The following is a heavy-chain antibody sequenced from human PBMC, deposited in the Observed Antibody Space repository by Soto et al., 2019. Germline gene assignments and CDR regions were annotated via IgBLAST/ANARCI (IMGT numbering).Heavy chain of an antibody. Sequence: EVQLVESGGGLVQPGRSLRLSCAASGFTFVDYAMHWVRQAPGQGLEWVSGISWDGGYKGYADSVKGRFTISRDNAKKSLYLEMNSLRVEDTALYYCTKDEGYFSSISCKDAFDYWGQGTMVTVS. V-gene: IGHV3-9*01. CDR2: ISWDGGYK. CDR1: GFTFVDYA. CDR3: TKDEGYFSSISCKDAFDY. D-gene: IGHD2-2*01. J-gene: IGHJ3*01.